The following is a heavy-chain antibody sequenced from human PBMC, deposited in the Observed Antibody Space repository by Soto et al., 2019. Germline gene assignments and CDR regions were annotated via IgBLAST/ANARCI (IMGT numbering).Heavy chain of an antibody. J-gene: IGHJ5*02. CDR3: ARLGFYYQSLDP. CDR1: DVSMTPDH. D-gene: IGHD3-22*01. V-gene: IGHV4-59*08. CDR2: IYCAGST. Sequence: PSETLTLTCTVSDVSMTPDHWTGFRQSPGRGLEWVGYIYCAGSTSYNPFLKSRVTISLETSKSQFSLRLSSVTAADTVVYFCARLGFYYQSLDPWGPGALVTVS.